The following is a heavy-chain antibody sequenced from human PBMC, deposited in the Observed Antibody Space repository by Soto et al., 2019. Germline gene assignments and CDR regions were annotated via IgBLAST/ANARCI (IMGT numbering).Heavy chain of an antibody. CDR2: IYYSGST. D-gene: IGHD1-7*01. Sequence: SETLSLTCTVSGGSISSYYWSWIRQPPGKGLEWIGYIYYSGSTNYNPSLKSRVTISVDTSKNQFSLKLSSVTAADTAVYYCARAGNWKYFSGMDVWGQGTTVTVYS. CDR3: ARAGNWKYFSGMDV. CDR1: GGSISSYY. J-gene: IGHJ6*02. V-gene: IGHV4-59*01.